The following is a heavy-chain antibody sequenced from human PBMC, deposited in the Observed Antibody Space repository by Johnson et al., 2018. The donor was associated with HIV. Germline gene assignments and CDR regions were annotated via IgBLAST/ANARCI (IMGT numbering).Heavy chain of an antibody. V-gene: IGHV3-30*02. D-gene: IGHD1-26*01. CDR3: AKDGGSYGGAFDI. CDR2: IRYDGSNK. J-gene: IGHJ3*02. CDR1: GFTFSSYA. Sequence: QVQLVESGGGVVQPGRSLRLSCAASGFTFSSYAMSWVRQAPGKGLEWVAFIRYDGSNKYYADSVKGRFTISRDNSKNTLYLQMNSLRAEDTAVYYCAKDGGSYGGAFDIWGQGTMVTVSS.